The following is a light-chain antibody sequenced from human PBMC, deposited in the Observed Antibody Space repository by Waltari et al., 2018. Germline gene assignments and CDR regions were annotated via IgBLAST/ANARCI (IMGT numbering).Light chain of an antibody. Sequence: QSALTQPASVSGSPGQSITISCTGSRGDIGSYNFVSWYQQEPGRAPKLIVYDVSPRPSGVSNRFSGSKSGNTASLTISGLQAEDEADYYCSSYTTTSSWVFGGGTKLTVL. CDR3: SSYTTTSSWV. CDR2: DVS. V-gene: IGLV2-14*01. CDR1: RGDIGSYNF. J-gene: IGLJ3*02.